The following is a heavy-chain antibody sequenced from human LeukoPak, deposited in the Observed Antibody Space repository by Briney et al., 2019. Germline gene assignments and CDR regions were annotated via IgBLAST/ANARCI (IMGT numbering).Heavy chain of an antibody. CDR2: MYSGGSI. CDR1: VLTVSSNY. V-gene: IGHV3-53*01. D-gene: IGHD3-22*01. CDR3: AKDRMYYYDSSGFPDAFDV. J-gene: IGHJ3*01. Sequence: GGSLRLSSAASVLTVSSNYMGSVRQAPGKGVEWVPVMYSGGSIYYADPGKGRFAIARDNSKNTLGPQMNGLRAEGPALSYWAKDRMYYYDSSGFPDAFDVWGQGTMVTASS.